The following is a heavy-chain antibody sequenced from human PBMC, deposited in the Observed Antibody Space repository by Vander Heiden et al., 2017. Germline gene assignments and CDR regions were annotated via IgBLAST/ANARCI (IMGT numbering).Heavy chain of an antibody. CDR1: GFTFSRYC. CDR3: ARGLGVYCGGDCSPLDY. Sequence: EVQLVESGGGLVQPGGSLRLSCAASGFTFSRYCIHWVRQAPGKGLEYVSAITTNGGSTYYANSVKGRFTISRDNSKNTLYLQMGSLRDEDMAVYYCARGLGVYCGGDCSPLDYWGQGTLVTVSS. J-gene: IGHJ4*02. D-gene: IGHD2-21*02. V-gene: IGHV3-64*01. CDR2: ITTNGGST.